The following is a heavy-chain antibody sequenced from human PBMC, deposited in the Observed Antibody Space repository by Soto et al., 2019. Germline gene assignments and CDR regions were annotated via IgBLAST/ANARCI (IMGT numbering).Heavy chain of an antibody. CDR3: ARLNMVATTATCDY. CDR1: GGSISTYY. V-gene: IGHV4-59*08. D-gene: IGHD5-12*01. Sequence: SETLSLTCTVSGGSISTYYWSWIRQPPGKGLEWIGDIYYSGSTNYNPSLKSRVTISVDTSKNQFSLKLRSVTAADTAVYYCARLNMVATTATCDYWGQGTLVTVSS. J-gene: IGHJ4*02. CDR2: IYYSGST.